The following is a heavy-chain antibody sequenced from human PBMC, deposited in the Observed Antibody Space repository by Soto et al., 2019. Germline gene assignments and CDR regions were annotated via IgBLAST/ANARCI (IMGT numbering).Heavy chain of an antibody. CDR1: GFSFDTYG. J-gene: IGHJ4*02. D-gene: IGHD5-18*01. CDR2: ISSHGSNK. V-gene: IGHV3-30*18. Sequence: QVQLVESGGGVVQPGKSLRLSCAASGFSFDTYGMHWVRQATGKGLEWVAFISSHGSNKYYADSVKGRFTISRDDSKNTVLLQMNSLRTEDTALYYCAKDPGWRDSFGWAFDYWGQGTLVTVSS. CDR3: AKDPGWRDSFGWAFDY.